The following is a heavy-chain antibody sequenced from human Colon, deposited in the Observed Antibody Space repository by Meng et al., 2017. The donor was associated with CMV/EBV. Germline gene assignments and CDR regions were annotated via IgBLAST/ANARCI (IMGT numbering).Heavy chain of an antibody. CDR2: INPITGGT. J-gene: IGHJ4*02. D-gene: IGHD1-26*01. CDR3: ASLSGGDFDY. CDR1: LYTFTGYF. V-gene: IGHV1-2*02. Sequence: QGVGVQSGAEVKKPWASVKVSYKPSLYTFTGYFMYWVRQDPGQGLEWLGVINPITGGTNYAQKFQGRVTMTRDTTMNTAYIELSRLRSDDTAVYYCASLSGGDFDYWGQGTLVTVSS.